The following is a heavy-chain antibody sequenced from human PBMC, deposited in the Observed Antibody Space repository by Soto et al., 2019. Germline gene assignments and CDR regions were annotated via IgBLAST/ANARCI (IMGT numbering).Heavy chain of an antibody. D-gene: IGHD4-4*01. J-gene: IGHJ4*02. CDR3: ARDLFRVTRRRKDY. CDR1: GGTFSSYT. CDR2: IIPILGIA. Sequence: QVQLVQSGAEVKKPGSSVKVSCKASGGTFSSYTISWVRQAPGQGLEWMGRIIPILGIANYAQKFQGRVTITADKSTSTAYMELSSLRSEDTAVYYCARDLFRVTRRRKDYWGQGTLVTVSS. V-gene: IGHV1-69*08.